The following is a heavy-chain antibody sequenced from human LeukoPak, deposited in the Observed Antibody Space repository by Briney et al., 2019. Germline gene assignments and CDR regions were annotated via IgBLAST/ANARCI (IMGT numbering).Heavy chain of an antibody. V-gene: IGHV3-66*02. CDR3: ARVPRGYSGYDYP. J-gene: IGHJ5*02. CDR2: IYSGGST. CDR1: GFTVSSNY. D-gene: IGHD5-12*01. Sequence: PGGSLRLSCAASGFTVSSNYMSWVRQAPGKVLEWVSVIYSGGSTYYAVSVKGRFTISRDNSKNTLYLQMNSLRAEDTAVYYCARVPRGYSGYDYPWGQGTLVTVSS.